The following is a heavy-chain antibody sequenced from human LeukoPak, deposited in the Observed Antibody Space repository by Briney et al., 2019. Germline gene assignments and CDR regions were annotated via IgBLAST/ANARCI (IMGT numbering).Heavy chain of an antibody. V-gene: IGHV3-7*01. Sequence: GGSLRLSCAASGFSFSTFWMTWVRQAPGKGLEWVANIKPDGSEKSYVDSVKGRFIISRDNAKNSLYLQMNSLRAEDTALYYCTRNTVAAAGDDWGQGTLVTVSS. CDR2: IKPDGSEK. CDR1: GFSFSTFW. J-gene: IGHJ4*02. CDR3: TRNTVAAAGDD. D-gene: IGHD6-13*01.